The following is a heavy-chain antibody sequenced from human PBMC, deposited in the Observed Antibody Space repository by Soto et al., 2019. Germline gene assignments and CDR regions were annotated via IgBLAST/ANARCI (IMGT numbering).Heavy chain of an antibody. CDR1: GFTFSSYA. CDR2: ISGSGGST. CDR3: AKDLVYDSSGYDY. J-gene: IGHJ4*02. D-gene: IGHD3-22*01. V-gene: IGHV3-23*01. Sequence: GGSLRLSCAASGFTFSSYAMSWVRQAPGKGLEWVSAISGSGGSTYYADSVRGRFTISRDNSKNTLYLQMNSLRAEDTAVYYCAKDLVYDSSGYDYWGQGTLVTVSS.